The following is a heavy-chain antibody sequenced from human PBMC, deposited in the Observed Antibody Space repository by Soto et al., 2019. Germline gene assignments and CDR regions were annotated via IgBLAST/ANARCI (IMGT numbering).Heavy chain of an antibody. CDR2: ISYDGNNK. D-gene: IGHD5-12*01. J-gene: IGHJ5*01. V-gene: IGHV3-30*04. CDR3: ARDRGYSGYDSLDS. Sequence: QVQLVESGGGVVQPGRSLRLSCAASGFTFSSFAMHWVRQAPGKGLEWVALISYDGNNKYHADSVKGRFTISRDDSKNTIYLQMNSLRPEDTALYYCARDRGYSGYDSLDSWGQGTLVTVSS. CDR1: GFTFSSFA.